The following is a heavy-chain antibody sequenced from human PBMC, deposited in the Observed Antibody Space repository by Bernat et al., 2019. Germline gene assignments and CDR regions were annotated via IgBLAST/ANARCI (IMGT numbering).Heavy chain of an antibody. CDR3: AKHPTRRDYGGNAFDI. Sequence: QVQLQESGPGLVKPSETLSLTCTVSGDSVSSGSQYWSWIRQPPGKALEWIGYIYYTGSTNYNPSLKSRVTISADTSKNQFSLKLRSVTAADTAVYYCAKHPTRRDYGGNAFDIWGQGTMVTVSS. CDR1: GDSVSSGSQY. CDR2: IYYTGST. J-gene: IGHJ3*02. D-gene: IGHD4-23*01. V-gene: IGHV4-61*01.